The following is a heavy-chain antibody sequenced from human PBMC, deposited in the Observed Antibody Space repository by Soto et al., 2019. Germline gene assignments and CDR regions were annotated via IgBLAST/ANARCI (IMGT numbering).Heavy chain of an antibody. CDR1: GFTFSSYG. CDR2: IWYDGSNK. J-gene: IGHJ4*02. V-gene: IGHV3-33*01. CDR3: ARSYSSGWYRFDY. Sequence: QVQLVESGGGVVQPGRSLRLSCAASGFTFSSYGMHWVRQAPGKGLEWVAVIWYDGSNKYYADSVKGRFTISRDNSKNTLYLQMNSLSAEDTAVYYCARSYSSGWYRFDYWGQGTLVTVSS. D-gene: IGHD6-19*01.